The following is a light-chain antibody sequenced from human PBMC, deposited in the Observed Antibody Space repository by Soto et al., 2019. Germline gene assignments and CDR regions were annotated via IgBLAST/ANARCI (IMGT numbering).Light chain of an antibody. Sequence: QSVLTQPHSASGTPGQRVTISCSGSSSNIGSNYVFWYQQLPGTAPKLLVYSNNQRPSGVPDRFSGSKSGTSASLAISGLRSEDEADYYCAAWDDSLSVWVFAGGTKVTVL. CDR2: SNN. CDR1: SSNIGSNY. J-gene: IGLJ3*02. CDR3: AAWDDSLSVWV. V-gene: IGLV1-47*02.